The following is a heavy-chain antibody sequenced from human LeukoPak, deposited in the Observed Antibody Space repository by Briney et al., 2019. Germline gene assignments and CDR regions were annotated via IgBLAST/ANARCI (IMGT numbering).Heavy chain of an antibody. Sequence: PGGSLRLSCTASGFTFSTYGMHWVRQAPGKGLEWVAVISFHGSNKNYADSVKGRLTISRDNSKNTVYLQMNSLRAEDTAVYYCARGYSYGHAFDYWGQGTLVTVSS. CDR1: GFTFSTYG. CDR3: ARGYSYGHAFDY. D-gene: IGHD5-18*01. J-gene: IGHJ4*02. CDR2: ISFHGSNK. V-gene: IGHV3-30*03.